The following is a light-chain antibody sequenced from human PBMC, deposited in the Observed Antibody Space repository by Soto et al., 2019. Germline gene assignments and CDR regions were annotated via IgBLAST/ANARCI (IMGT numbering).Light chain of an antibody. CDR3: SSYTSSSTLGV. Sequence: QSVLTQPASVSGSPGQSITISCTGTSSDCGGYNYVSWYQQHPGKAPKLMIYEVSNRPSGVSNRFSGSKSGNTASLTISGLQAEDEADYYCSSYTSSSTLGVFGTGTKVTVL. CDR2: EVS. CDR1: SSDCGGYNY. J-gene: IGLJ1*01. V-gene: IGLV2-14*01.